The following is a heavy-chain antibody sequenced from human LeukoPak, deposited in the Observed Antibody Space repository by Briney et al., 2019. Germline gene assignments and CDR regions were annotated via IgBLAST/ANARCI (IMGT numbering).Heavy chain of an antibody. J-gene: IGHJ4*02. Sequence: SETLFLTCTVSGGSISCGSYYWSWIRQPAGKGLEWIGRIYTSGSTNYNPSLKSRVTISVDTSKNQFSLKLSSVTAADTAVYYCARATPVLRFLEWLFQPEFDYWGQGTLVTVSS. V-gene: IGHV4-61*02. CDR1: GGSISCGSYY. CDR3: ARATPVLRFLEWLFQPEFDY. CDR2: IYTSGST. D-gene: IGHD3-3*01.